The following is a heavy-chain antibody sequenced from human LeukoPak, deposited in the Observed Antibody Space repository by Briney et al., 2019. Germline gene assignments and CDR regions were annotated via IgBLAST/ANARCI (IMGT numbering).Heavy chain of an antibody. CDR3: AGADSGSWDFGR. J-gene: IGHJ4*02. D-gene: IGHD6-13*01. CDR1: GFTFSSYW. V-gene: IGHV3-7*04. CDR2: IKRDGSET. Sequence: PGGSLRLSCAASGFTFSSYWMSWVRQTPGKGLEWVANIKRDGSETYYVDAVKGRFTTSRDNAKNSLYLQMNSLGADDTGVYYCAGADSGSWDFGRGAQGTLVTVSS.